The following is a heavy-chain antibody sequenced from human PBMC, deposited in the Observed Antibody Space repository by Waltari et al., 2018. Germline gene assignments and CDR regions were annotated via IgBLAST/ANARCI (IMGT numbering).Heavy chain of an antibody. Sequence: EVQLMESGGGLVQPGESLRLSGAASGFIFNDYEMNWVRQAPGKGLEWVSYISSSGETMFYAESVQGRFTISRDNAKSALYLQMNSMRAEDTAVYYCARDLPDGDIDYWGQGTLVNVSS. V-gene: IGHV3-48*03. CDR3: ARDLPDGDIDY. D-gene: IGHD2-21*02. CDR1: GFIFNDYE. J-gene: IGHJ4*02. CDR2: ISSSGETM.